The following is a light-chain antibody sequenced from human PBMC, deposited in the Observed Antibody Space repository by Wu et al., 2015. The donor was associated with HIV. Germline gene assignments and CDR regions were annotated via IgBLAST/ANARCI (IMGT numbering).Light chain of an antibody. CDR3: QQYGSSPGT. CDR1: QSVNSDY. CDR2: GAS. J-gene: IGKJ1*01. Sequence: EVVLTQSPGTLSLSPGERATLSCRASQSVNSDYLAWYQQKPGQTPSLLIYGASSRATGVPDRFSGSGSGTDFTLTISRLDPEDFAVYYCQQYGSSPGTFGQGTKVEIK. V-gene: IGKV3-20*01.